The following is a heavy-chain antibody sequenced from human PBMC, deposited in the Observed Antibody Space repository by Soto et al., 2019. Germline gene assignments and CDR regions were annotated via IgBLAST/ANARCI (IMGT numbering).Heavy chain of an antibody. CDR3: AKGRVSVPGPYYYYYGMDV. CDR1: GFIFSTYA. CDR2: MSYDGSSQ. Sequence: GGSLRLSCAASGFIFSTYAMHWVRQAPGKGLEWVAVMSYDGSSQHYADSVKGRFTISRDNLKNTLFLQMGSLRAEDTAVYYCAKGRVSVPGPYYYYYGMDVWGQGTTVTV. J-gene: IGHJ6*02. D-gene: IGHD3-10*01. V-gene: IGHV3-30*18.